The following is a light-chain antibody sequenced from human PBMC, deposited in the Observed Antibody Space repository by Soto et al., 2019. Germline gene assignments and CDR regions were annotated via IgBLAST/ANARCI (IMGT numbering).Light chain of an antibody. J-gene: IGKJ2*01. CDR1: QSVTSN. CDR2: GAS. CDR3: QQYNNWPPYT. Sequence: EIVRTQSPATLSVSPGERATLSCTASQSVTSNLAWYQQNPGQAPRLLIYGASTRATGIPARFSGSGSGTEFTLTISSLQSEDFAVYYCQQYNNWPPYTFGQGTKLQIK. V-gene: IGKV3-15*01.